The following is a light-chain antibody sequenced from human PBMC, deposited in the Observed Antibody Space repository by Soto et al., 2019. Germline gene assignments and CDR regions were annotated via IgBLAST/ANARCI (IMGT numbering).Light chain of an antibody. CDR3: HQYNNWPRT. Sequence: IVMTQSPATLSVTPEERATLSCRASQSVSSNLAWYQQKPGQAPRLLIYGASTRATGIPARFSGSGSGTDFTLTISRLQTEDFAVYYCHQYNNWPRTFGQGTKVDIK. V-gene: IGKV3-15*01. CDR1: QSVSSN. J-gene: IGKJ1*01. CDR2: GAS.